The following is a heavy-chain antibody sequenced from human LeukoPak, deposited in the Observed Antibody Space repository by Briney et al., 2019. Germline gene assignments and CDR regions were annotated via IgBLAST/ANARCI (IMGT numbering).Heavy chain of an antibody. D-gene: IGHD3-22*01. CDR1: GFTFSNYA. CDR3: AKDLPLYYYDSSGYYGLDY. Sequence: GGSLRLSCAASGFTFSNYAMSWVRQAPGKGLEWVSAISGSGGSTYYADPVKGRFTISRDNSKNTLYLLMNSLRAEDTAVYYCAKDLPLYYYDSSGYYGLDYWGQGTLVTVSS. J-gene: IGHJ4*02. V-gene: IGHV3-23*01. CDR2: ISGSGGST.